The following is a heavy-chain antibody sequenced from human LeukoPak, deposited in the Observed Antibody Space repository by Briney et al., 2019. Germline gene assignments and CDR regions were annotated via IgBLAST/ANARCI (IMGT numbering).Heavy chain of an antibody. J-gene: IGHJ4*02. Sequence: ASVKVSCKASGGTFSSYAISWVRQAPGQGLEWMGRITPILGIANYAQKFQGRVTITADKSTSTAYMELSSLRSEDTAVYYCARDLEGYYYGSGSFSIDYWGQGTLVTVSS. D-gene: IGHD3-10*01. CDR2: ITPILGIA. CDR1: GGTFSSYA. CDR3: ARDLEGYYYGSGSFSIDY. V-gene: IGHV1-69*04.